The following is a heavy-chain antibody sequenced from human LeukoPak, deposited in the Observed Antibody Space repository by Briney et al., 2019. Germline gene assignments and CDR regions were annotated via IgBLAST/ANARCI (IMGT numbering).Heavy chain of an antibody. CDR3: ARDPSSGWWGYYFDY. D-gene: IGHD6-19*01. CDR1: GFTFSSYS. CDR2: ISSSSSYI. J-gene: IGHJ4*02. V-gene: IGHV3-21*01. Sequence: GRSLRLSCAASGFTFSSYSMNWVRQAPGKGLEWVSSISSSSSYIYYADSVKGRFTISRDNAKNSLYLQMNSLRAEDTAVYYCARDPSSGWWGYYFDYWGQGTLVTVSS.